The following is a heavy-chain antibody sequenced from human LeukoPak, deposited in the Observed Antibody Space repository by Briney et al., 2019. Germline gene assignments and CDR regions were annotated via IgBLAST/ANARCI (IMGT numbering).Heavy chain of an antibody. Sequence: PGRSLRLSCAASGFTFSSYGMHWVRQAPGKGLEWVSAISGSGGRTYYADSVKGRFTISRDNSKNTLYLQMNSLRAEDTAVYYCAKDIRDYSNYGWFDPWGQGTLVTVSS. D-gene: IGHD4-11*01. CDR3: AKDIRDYSNYGWFDP. CDR1: GFTFSSYG. J-gene: IGHJ5*02. CDR2: ISGSGGRT. V-gene: IGHV3-23*01.